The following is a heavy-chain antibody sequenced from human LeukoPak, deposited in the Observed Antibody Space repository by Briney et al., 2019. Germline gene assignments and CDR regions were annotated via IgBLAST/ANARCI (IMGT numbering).Heavy chain of an antibody. CDR3: ARRDMITFGGVIVSFRDY. CDR1: VGSISSSSYY. D-gene: IGHD3-16*02. Sequence: SETLSLTCTVSVGSISSSSYYWGWIRQPPGKGLEWIGSIYYSGSTYYNPSLKSRVTIPVDTSKNQFSLKLTSVTAADTAVYYCARRDMITFGGVIVSFRDYWGQGTLVTVSS. CDR2: IYYSGST. V-gene: IGHV4-39*01. J-gene: IGHJ4*02.